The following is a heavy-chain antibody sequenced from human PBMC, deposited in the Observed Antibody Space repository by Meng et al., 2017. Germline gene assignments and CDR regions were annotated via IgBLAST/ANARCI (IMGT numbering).Heavy chain of an antibody. Sequence: QGQMGPSGAESKKPGASVKVSCKPSGYNFPDYYLHWVRRAPGQGLEWMGRINPKSGDTHYAQKFQARVTMTGDTSISTAYMELSGLRSDDTAMYYCARDEDISAAGRLFGDYWGQGTLVTVSS. V-gene: IGHV1-2*06. D-gene: IGHD6-25*01. CDR3: ARDEDISAAGRLFGDY. CDR1: GYNFPDYY. CDR2: INPKSGDT. J-gene: IGHJ4*02.